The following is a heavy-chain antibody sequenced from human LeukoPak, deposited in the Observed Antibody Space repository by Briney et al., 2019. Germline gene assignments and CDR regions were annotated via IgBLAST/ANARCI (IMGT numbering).Heavy chain of an antibody. CDR1: GFIFTNYA. V-gene: IGHV3-23*01. D-gene: IGHD4-17*01. J-gene: IGHJ4*02. CDR2: ISSTGDSP. Sequence: GGCLRLSCAASGFIFTNYAMNWVRQPPGGGLQWVSGISSTGDSPYYADSVKGRFTISRDNSQNMVYLQMSSLRDEDTADYDCVRDRHGDYSFDYWGQGILVTVSS. CDR3: VRDRHGDYSFDY.